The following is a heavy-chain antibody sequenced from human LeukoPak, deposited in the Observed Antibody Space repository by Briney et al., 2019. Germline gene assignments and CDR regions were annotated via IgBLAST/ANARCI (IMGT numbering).Heavy chain of an antibody. J-gene: IGHJ4*02. CDR3: AKDGGWYSSGWFDY. CDR2: ISWDGGST. V-gene: IGHV3-43D*03. D-gene: IGHD6-19*01. Sequence: GGSLRLSCVASGLTFSNSAMTWVRQAPGKGLEWVSLISWDGGSTYYADSVKGRFTISRDNSKNSLYLQMNSLRAEDTALYYCAKDGGWYSSGWFDYWGQGTLVTVSS. CDR1: GLTFSNSA.